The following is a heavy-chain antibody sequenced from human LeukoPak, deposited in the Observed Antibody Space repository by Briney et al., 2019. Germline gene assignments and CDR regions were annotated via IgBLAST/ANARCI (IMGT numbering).Heavy chain of an antibody. Sequence: GGSLRLSCAASGFTFSSSGMHWDRQAPGKGLEWVAVISYDGSNKYYADSVKGRFTSSRDNSKNTLYLQMNSLRSEDTAVYYCARGVLGRRGDAFDIWGQGTMVTVSS. CDR3: ARGVLGRRGDAFDI. J-gene: IGHJ3*02. CDR1: GFTFSSSG. D-gene: IGHD1-1*01. CDR2: ISYDGSNK. V-gene: IGHV3-30*03.